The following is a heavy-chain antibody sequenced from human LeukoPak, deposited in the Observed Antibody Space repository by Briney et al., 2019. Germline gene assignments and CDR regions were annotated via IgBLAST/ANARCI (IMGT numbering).Heavy chain of an antibody. J-gene: IGHJ4*02. CDR3: ARLLYYYDSSIYQRYFDY. Sequence: QPGGSLRLSCTASGFTFSGYEMNWVRQAPGKGLEWVSIIYSGGNTHYADSVKGRFTISRDNSQNTLYLQMNSLRPEDTAVYYCARLLYYYDSSIYQRYFDYWGQGTLVTVSS. V-gene: IGHV3-53*01. D-gene: IGHD3-22*01. CDR2: IYSGGNT. CDR1: GFTFSGYE.